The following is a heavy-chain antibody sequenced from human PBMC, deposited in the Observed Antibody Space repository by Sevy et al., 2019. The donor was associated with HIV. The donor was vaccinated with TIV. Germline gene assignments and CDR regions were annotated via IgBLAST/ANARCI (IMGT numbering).Heavy chain of an antibody. CDR2: IYYSGSS. J-gene: IGHJ5*02. CDR1: GGSISSSSYY. D-gene: IGHD4-17*01. Sequence: SETLSLTCTVSGGSISSSSYYWGWIRQPPGKGLEWIGNIYYSGSSYYSPSLNSRVTISVVKSKNQFSLKLTSVTAADTAVYYCAGFEYGDYTNLFDPWGQGTLVTVSS. V-gene: IGHV4-39*01. CDR3: AGFEYGDYTNLFDP.